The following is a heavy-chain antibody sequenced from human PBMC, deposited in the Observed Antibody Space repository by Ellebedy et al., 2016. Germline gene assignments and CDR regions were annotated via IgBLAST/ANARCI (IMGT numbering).Heavy chain of an antibody. V-gene: IGHV3-7*04. D-gene: IGHD3-22*01. Sequence: GESLKISXAASGFTFSSYWMSWVRQAPGKGLEWVANIKQDGSEKYYVDSVKGRFTISRDNAKNSLYLQMNSLRAEDTAVYYCARDYYDSSGHKDPNAFDIWGQGTMVTVSS. CDR3: ARDYYDSSGHKDPNAFDI. CDR2: IKQDGSEK. J-gene: IGHJ3*02. CDR1: GFTFSSYW.